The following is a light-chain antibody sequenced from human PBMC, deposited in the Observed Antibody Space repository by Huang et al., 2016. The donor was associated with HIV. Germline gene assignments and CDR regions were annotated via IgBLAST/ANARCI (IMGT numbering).Light chain of an antibody. V-gene: IGKV3D-11*01. Sequence: EIVLTQSPATLSWYPGERVTLFCRASQDIDTSLAWYQQKPGQAPRLLIYDASQRVTGVPARFTGSGSGTEFALTINSLEFDEFAIYYCQQRKSWLTFGGGTKVEVK. J-gene: IGKJ4*01. CDR3: QQRKSWLT. CDR2: DAS. CDR1: QDIDTS.